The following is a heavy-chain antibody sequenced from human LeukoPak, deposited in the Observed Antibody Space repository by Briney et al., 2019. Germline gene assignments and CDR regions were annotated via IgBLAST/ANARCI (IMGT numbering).Heavy chain of an antibody. Sequence: PGRSLRLSPAASGFTLSSYAMHGVRQAPPKGLEWVAVISYDGSNKYYTDSAKGGFTISRDNAKNSLYLQMTSVKAEDTAVYYCARDWSTTGLLYWGQGTLVTVSS. CDR3: ARDWSTTGLLY. CDR2: ISYDGSNK. CDR1: GFTLSSYA. J-gene: IGHJ4*02. V-gene: IGHV3-30*07. D-gene: IGHD2/OR15-2a*01.